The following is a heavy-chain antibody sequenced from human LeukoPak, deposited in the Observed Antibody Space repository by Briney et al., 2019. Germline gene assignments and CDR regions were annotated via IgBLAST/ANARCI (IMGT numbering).Heavy chain of an antibody. CDR2: IWYDGSNK. Sequence: GGSLRLSCAASGFTFSSYGMHWVRQAPGKGLEWVAVIWYDGSNKYYADSVKGRFTFSRDNSKNTLYLQMNSLRVEDTAVYYCARARPGVAGFFDCWGQGTLVTVSS. D-gene: IGHD1-14*01. V-gene: IGHV3-33*01. CDR1: GFTFSSYG. J-gene: IGHJ4*02. CDR3: ARARPGVAGFFDC.